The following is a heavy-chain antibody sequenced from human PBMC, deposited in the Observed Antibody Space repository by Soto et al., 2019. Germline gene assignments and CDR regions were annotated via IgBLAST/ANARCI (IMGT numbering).Heavy chain of an antibody. V-gene: IGHV3-11*01. CDR1: GFTFSDYY. CDR3: ARDSGGIQLWLRSETNYGMDV. Sequence: GGSLRLSCAASGFTFSDYYMSWIRQAPGKGLEWVSYISSSGSTIYYADSVKGRFTISRDNAKNSLYLQMNSLRAEDTAVYYCARDSGGIQLWLRSETNYGMDVWGQGTTVTVSS. CDR2: ISSSGSTI. J-gene: IGHJ6*02. D-gene: IGHD5-18*01.